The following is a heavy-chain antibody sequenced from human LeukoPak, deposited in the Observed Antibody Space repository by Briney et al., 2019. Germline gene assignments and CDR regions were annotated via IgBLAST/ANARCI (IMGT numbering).Heavy chain of an antibody. J-gene: IGHJ4*02. CDR3: ARVPPGSYGSGIDY. D-gene: IGHD5-18*01. Sequence: GGSLRLSCAASGFTFSSYWMSWAGQAPGKGLEWVANIKQDGSGKYYVDSVKGRFTISRDNAKNSLYLQMNSLRAEDTAVYYCARVPPGSYGSGIDYWGQGTLVTVSS. CDR2: IKQDGSGK. V-gene: IGHV3-7*03. CDR1: GFTFSSYW.